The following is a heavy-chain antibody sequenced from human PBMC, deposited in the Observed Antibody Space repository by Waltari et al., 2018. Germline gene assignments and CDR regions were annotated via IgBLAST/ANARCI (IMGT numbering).Heavy chain of an antibody. D-gene: IGHD6-19*01. CDR3: AKGVQQWLVYFDY. CDR1: GFPFDDYA. J-gene: IGHJ4*02. CDR2: ISWNRGTI. Sequence: EVQLVESGGGLVQPGRSLRLSCAASGFPFDDYAMHWVRQAPGKGLEWVSGISWNRGTIGYADSVEGRFTISRDNAKNSLYLQMNSLRAEDTALYYCAKGVQQWLVYFDYWGQGTLVTVSS. V-gene: IGHV3-9*01.